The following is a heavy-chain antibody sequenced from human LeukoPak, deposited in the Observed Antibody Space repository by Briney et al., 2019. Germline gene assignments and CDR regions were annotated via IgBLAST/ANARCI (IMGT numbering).Heavy chain of an antibody. CDR2: IGPTGTDR. D-gene: IGHD4-23*01. CDR3: ARDLRTPSDTNIAIDY. V-gene: IGHV3-21*01. J-gene: IGHJ4*02. Sequence: GGSLRLSCAASGFTFSSCGFNWVRQAPGKGLEWVSSIGPTGTDRYYADSVKGRFTISRDNSKNTLYLQMNSLRAEDTAVYYCARDLRTPSDTNIAIDYWGQGTLVTVSS. CDR1: GFTFSSCG.